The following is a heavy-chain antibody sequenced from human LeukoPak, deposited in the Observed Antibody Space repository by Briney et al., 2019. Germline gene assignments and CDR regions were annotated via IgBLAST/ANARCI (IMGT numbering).Heavy chain of an antibody. CDR1: GFTFDDYG. V-gene: IGHV3-20*04. Sequence: GGSLRFSCAASGFTFDDYGMGWVRQAPGKGLEWVSGINWNGGSTRYADSVKGRFTISRDNAKNSLYLQMNSLRVEDTAFYCCANMRGDGDSVGALDIWGQGTMVAVSS. CDR2: INWNGGST. J-gene: IGHJ3*02. CDR3: ANMRGDGDSVGALDI. D-gene: IGHD4-17*01.